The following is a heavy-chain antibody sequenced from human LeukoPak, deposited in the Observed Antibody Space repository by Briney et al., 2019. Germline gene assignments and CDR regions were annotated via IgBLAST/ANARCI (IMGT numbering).Heavy chain of an antibody. J-gene: IGHJ4*02. CDR1: GFTFSSYA. CDR2: ISGSGGST. D-gene: IGHD5-24*01. Sequence: GGSLRLSCAASGFTFSSYAMSWVRQAPGKGLEWVSAISGSGGSTYYADSVKGRFTISRDNAKNSLYLQMNSLRAGDTAVYYCARTIEMATISHFDYWGQGTLVTVSS. CDR3: ARTIEMATISHFDY. V-gene: IGHV3-23*01.